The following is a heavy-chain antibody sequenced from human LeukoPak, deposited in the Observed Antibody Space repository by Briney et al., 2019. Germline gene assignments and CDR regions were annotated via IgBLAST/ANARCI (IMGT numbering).Heavy chain of an antibody. CDR2: IKPNSGGT. CDR1: GYTFAGYY. V-gene: IGHV1-2*02. Sequence: GASVKVSCKASGYTFAGYYLHWVRQAPGQGLEWMGWIKPNSGGTQYAQKFQGRVTMTRDTSISTAYMELSRLRSDDTAVYYCARDIAAAGTDYWGQRTLVTVSS. D-gene: IGHD6-13*01. J-gene: IGHJ4*02. CDR3: ARDIAAAGTDY.